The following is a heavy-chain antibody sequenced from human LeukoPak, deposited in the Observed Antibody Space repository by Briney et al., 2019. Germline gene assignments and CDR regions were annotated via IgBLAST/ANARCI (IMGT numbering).Heavy chain of an antibody. CDR2: INHSGST. J-gene: IGHJ4*02. CDR3: AREDYDILTGYYYFDY. V-gene: IGHV4-34*01. CDR1: GGSFSGYY. Sequence: ASETLSLTCAVYGGSFSGYYWSWIRQPPGKGLEWIGEINHSGSTNYNPSLKSRVTISVDTSKNQFSLKLSSVTAADTAVYYCAREDYDILTGYYYFDYWGQGTLVTVSS. D-gene: IGHD3-9*01.